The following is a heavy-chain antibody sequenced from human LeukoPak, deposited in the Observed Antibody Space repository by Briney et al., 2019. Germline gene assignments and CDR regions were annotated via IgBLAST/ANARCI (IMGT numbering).Heavy chain of an antibody. D-gene: IGHD6-6*01. CDR2: IRSKADSYAT. Sequence: GGSLRLSCAASGFTFGGFAMHWVRQTSGKGLEGIGRIRSKADSYATTYGASVRGSFTISRDDSKNMVYLQMKSLKTEDTAVYYCTRGYSTSSVWFDPWGQGTLVTVSS. V-gene: IGHV3-73*01. CDR1: GFTFGGFA. CDR3: TRGYSTSSVWFDP. J-gene: IGHJ5*02.